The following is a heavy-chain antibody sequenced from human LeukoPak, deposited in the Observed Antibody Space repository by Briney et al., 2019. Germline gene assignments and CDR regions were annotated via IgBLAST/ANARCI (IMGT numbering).Heavy chain of an antibody. CDR2: INGKRGDT. J-gene: IGHJ4*02. CDR3: ARDHDWGVDY. Sequence: ASVKVSCRASGFTFTDHYMHWVRQAPGQGLEWMGWINGKRGDTNYAQNFQDRVTMTRDTSTSTVYMELSRLTVDDTAVYYCARDHDWGVDYWGQGTLVTVSS. CDR1: GFTFTDHY. D-gene: IGHD7-27*01. V-gene: IGHV1-2*02.